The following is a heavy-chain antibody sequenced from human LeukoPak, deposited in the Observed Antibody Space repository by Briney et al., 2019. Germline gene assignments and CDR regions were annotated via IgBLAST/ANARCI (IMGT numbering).Heavy chain of an antibody. V-gene: IGHV1-18*01. D-gene: IGHD5-18*01. J-gene: IGHJ4*02. CDR3: ARLGPTSMAFDY. CDR2: IHTYTGNT. CDR1: GYTFITYG. Sequence: ASVKVSCKASGYTFITYGIIWVRQVPGQGLEWMGWIHTYTGNTYHAQKLQGRATMTTDTSTSTAYMELRGLRSDDTAVYYCARLGPTSMAFDYWGQGTLVTVSS.